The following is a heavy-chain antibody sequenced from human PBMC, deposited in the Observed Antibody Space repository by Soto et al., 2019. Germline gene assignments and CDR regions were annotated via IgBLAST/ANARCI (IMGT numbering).Heavy chain of an antibody. CDR2: IYYSGST. Sequence: SETLSLTCTVSGGSISSGDYYWSWIRQPPGKGLEWIGYIYYSGSTYYNPSLKSRVTISVDTSKNQFSRKLSSVTAADTAVYYCAREVPDVRSWYWFDPWGQGTLVTVSS. CDR1: GGSISSGDYY. CDR3: AREVPDVRSWYWFDP. V-gene: IGHV4-30-4*01. J-gene: IGHJ5*02. D-gene: IGHD6-13*01.